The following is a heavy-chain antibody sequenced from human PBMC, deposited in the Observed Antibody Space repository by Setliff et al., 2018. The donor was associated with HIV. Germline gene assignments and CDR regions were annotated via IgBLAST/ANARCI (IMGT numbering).Heavy chain of an antibody. CDR2: IYHSGST. CDR3: ARGGAFWSGYYGFDY. Sequence: SETLSLTCAVSGGSISSNKWWSWVRQPPGKGLEWIGEIYHSGSTKYNPSLKSRVTISVDKSKNQFSLNLTSVTAADTAVYYWARGGAFWSGYYGFDYWGQGTLVTVSS. V-gene: IGHV4-4*02. J-gene: IGHJ4*02. CDR1: GGSISSNKW. D-gene: IGHD3-3*01.